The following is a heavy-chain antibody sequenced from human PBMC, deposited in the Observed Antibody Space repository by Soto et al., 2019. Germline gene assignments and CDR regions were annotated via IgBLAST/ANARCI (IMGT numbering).Heavy chain of an antibody. Sequence: SETLSLTCTVSGASFSSYYWSWVRQSPGKGLEWIGDINYSGSTNYNPSLNSRVTISVDTSKNQFSLKLSPVTAADTAVYYCARGAPYYYGSGSYYNRWGQGTLVTVSS. CDR3: ARGAPYYYGSGSYYNR. CDR1: GASFSSYY. D-gene: IGHD3-10*01. V-gene: IGHV4-34*01. CDR2: INYSGST. J-gene: IGHJ5*02.